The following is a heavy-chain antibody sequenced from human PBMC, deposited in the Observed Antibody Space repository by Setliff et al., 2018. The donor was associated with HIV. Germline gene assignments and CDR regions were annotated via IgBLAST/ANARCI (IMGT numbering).Heavy chain of an antibody. J-gene: IGHJ4*02. CDR3: ARSRPQISIFGLVQDY. CDR2: MSPKSGNT. D-gene: IGHD3-3*01. V-gene: IGHV1-8*02. CDR1: GYTFTNYD. Sequence: ASVKVSCKASGYTFTNYDINWVRQATGQGLEWMGWMSPKSGNTGYAQKFQGRVTMTRNTSISTVYMELSSLRSEDTAVYYCARSRPQISIFGLVQDYWGQGTLVTVS.